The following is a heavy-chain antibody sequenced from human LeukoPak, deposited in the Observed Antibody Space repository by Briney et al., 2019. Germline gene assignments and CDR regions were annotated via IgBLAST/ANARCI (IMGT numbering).Heavy chain of an antibody. CDR1: GYSFPSYG. CDR3: ARGDGYNYDWFDP. CDR2: IIPIFGTA. Sequence: ASVKVSCKASGYSFPSYGISWVRQAPGQGLEWMGGIIPIFGTANYAQKFQGRVTITADESTSTAYMELSSLRSEDTAVYYCARGDGYNYDWFDPWGQGTLVTVSS. J-gene: IGHJ5*02. D-gene: IGHD5-24*01. V-gene: IGHV1-69*13.